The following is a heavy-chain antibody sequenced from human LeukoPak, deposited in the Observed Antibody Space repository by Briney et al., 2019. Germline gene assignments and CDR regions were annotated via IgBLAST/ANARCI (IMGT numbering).Heavy chain of an antibody. V-gene: IGHV3-23*01. CDR2: ITGSGGNT. Sequence: PGGSLRLSCAASGLPFSNYAMSWVRQAPGKGLDWVSVITGSGGNTYYADSVKGRFTISRDNSKNTLYLQMNSLRAEDTAVYYCAKGSAVAGPGKYYLDHWGQGTLVTVSS. CDR1: GLPFSNYA. J-gene: IGHJ4*02. D-gene: IGHD6-19*01. CDR3: AKGSAVAGPGKYYLDH.